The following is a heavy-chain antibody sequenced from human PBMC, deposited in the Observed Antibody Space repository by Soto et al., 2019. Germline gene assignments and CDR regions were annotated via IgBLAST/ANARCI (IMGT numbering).Heavy chain of an antibody. Sequence: ASVKVSCKASGYTFTSYAMHWVRQAPGQRLEWMGWINAGNGNTKYSQKFQGRVTITRDTSASTAYMELSSLRSEDTAVYYCARGAATKIVVVTYDALEIWGQGTMVTVSS. J-gene: IGHJ3*02. CDR2: INAGNGNT. CDR1: GYTFTSYA. CDR3: ARGAATKIVVVTYDALEI. V-gene: IGHV1-3*01. D-gene: IGHD3-22*01.